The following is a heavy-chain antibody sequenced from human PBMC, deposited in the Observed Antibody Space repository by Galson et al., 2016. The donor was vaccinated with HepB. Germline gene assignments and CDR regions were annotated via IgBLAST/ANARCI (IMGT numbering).Heavy chain of an antibody. CDR3: ARTPKTPMGYAPGDWDIDL. CDR1: GGTFSSYA. V-gene: IGHV1-69*04. J-gene: IGHJ2*01. D-gene: IGHD2-8*01. Sequence: SVKVSCKASGGTFSSYAISWVRQAPGQGLEWMGRIIPILGIANYAQKFQGRVTITADKSTSTAYMELSSLRSEDTAVYYCARTPKTPMGYAPGDWDIDLWGRGTLVTVSS. CDR2: IIPILGIA.